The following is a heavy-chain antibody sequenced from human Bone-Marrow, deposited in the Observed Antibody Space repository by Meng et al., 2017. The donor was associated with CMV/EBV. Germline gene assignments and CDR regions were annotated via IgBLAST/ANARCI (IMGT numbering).Heavy chain of an antibody. V-gene: IGHV4-61*01. Sequence: SETLSLTCTVSGGYVSSGSYYWSWIRQPPGKGLEWIGYIYYSGSTNYNPSLKSRVTISVDTSKNQFSLKLSSVTAADTAVYYCARDTLYYYYVMVVWDQVTTVTFSS. CDR1: GGYVSSGSYY. CDR2: IYYSGST. J-gene: IGHJ6*02. CDR3: ARDTLYYYYVMVV.